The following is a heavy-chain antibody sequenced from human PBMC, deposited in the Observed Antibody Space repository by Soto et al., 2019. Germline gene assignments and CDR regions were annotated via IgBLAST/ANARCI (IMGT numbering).Heavy chain of an antibody. J-gene: IGHJ6*02. V-gene: IGHV1-69*17. CDR3: ARESTYYYGSGQSVLYYGLDV. D-gene: IGHD3-10*01. Sequence: QVQLMQSGAEVKKPGSSVKVSCKASGGTLNTYAISWVRQAPGQGLEWMGGIIPVFGISKYDQQFQGRVTITAEQSTSRAVMVVSSLRSEETAVYYCARESTYYYGSGQSVLYYGLDVWCQGTTVTVSS. CDR2: IIPVFGIS. CDR1: GGTLNTYA.